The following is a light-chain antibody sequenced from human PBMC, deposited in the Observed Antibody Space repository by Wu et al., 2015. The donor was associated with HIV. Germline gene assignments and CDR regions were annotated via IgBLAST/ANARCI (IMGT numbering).Light chain of an antibody. CDR2: WSS. V-gene: IGKV1-5*03. CDR1: ESLNSR. J-gene: IGKJ1*01. Sequence: DIQMTQSPSTLSASIGDRVTITCRASESLNSRLAWYQQKPGKAPQLLIYWSSTLETVVPSRFSGSGSGTEFTLTISSLQPDDFATYYCQQYTSYSAWTFGQGTKVEIK. CDR3: QQYTSYSAWT.